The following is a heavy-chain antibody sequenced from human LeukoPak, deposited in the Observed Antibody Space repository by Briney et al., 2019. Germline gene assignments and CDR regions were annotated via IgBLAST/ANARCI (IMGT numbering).Heavy chain of an antibody. J-gene: IGHJ5*02. V-gene: IGHV4-4*07. D-gene: IGHD5-12*01. CDR3: ARDRDIVATICGEFDP. Sequence: SETLSLTCTVSGASISPYYWTWIRQPAGKGLEWIGHIYTSGSTNYNPSLKSRVTISVDTSKNQFSLKLSSVTAADTAVYYCARDRDIVATICGEFDPWGQGTLVTVSS. CDR1: GASISPYY. CDR2: IYTSGST.